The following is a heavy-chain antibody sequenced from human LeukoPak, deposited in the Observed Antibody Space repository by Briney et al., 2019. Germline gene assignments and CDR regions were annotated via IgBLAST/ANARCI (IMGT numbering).Heavy chain of an antibody. CDR3: ARPSTMATTDPYFDY. V-gene: IGHV1-46*01. CDR1: GYTFTGYY. Sequence: ASVKVSCKASGYTFTGYYMHWVRQAPGQGLEWMGIINPSGGSTSYAQKFQGRVTMTRDMSTSTVYMELSSLRSEDTAVYYCARPSTMATTDPYFDYWGQGTLVTVSS. CDR2: INPSGGST. J-gene: IGHJ4*02. D-gene: IGHD5-24*01.